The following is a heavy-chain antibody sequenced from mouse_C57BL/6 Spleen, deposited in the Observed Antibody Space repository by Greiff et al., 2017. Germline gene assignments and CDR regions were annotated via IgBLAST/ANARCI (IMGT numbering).Heavy chain of an antibody. CDR2: IYPSDSET. Sequence: QVQLQQPGAELVRPGSSVKLSCKASGYTFTSYWMDWVKQRPGQGLEWIGNIYPSDSETHYNQKFKDKATLTVDKSSSTAYMQLSSLTSEDSAVYYGARTYYRDYFDYWGQGTTLTVSS. V-gene: IGHV1-61*01. CDR1: GYTFTSYW. D-gene: IGHD2-14*01. J-gene: IGHJ2*01. CDR3: ARTYYRDYFDY.